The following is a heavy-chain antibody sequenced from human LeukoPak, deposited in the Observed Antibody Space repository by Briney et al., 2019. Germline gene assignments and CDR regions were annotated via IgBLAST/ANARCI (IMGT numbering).Heavy chain of an antibody. CDR3: ARSYDYGADY. CDR2: IWYDGSNK. CDR1: GFTFSSYG. J-gene: IGHJ4*02. D-gene: IGHD4-17*01. V-gene: IGHV3-33*01. Sequence: GRSLRLSCAASGFTFSSYGMHWVRQAPGKGLEWVAVIWYDGSNKYYADAVKGRFTISRDNSKNALYLQMNSLRAEDTAVYYCARSYDYGADYWGQGTLVTVSS.